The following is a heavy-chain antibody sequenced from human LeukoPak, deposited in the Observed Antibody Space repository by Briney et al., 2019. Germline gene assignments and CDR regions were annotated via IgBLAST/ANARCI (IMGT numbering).Heavy chain of an antibody. Sequence: SVKVSCRASGYTFTSYEISWVRQTTGQGLEWMGWLDPRTGNAGYPQKFQDRVTMTRNTSISTAYMEPTSLSSDDTAVYFCARDLFSDPRRDDHSTFDPWGQGTLVTVSS. CDR3: ARDLFSDPRRDDHSTFDP. CDR2: LDPRTGNA. V-gene: IGHV1-8*01. D-gene: IGHD1-14*01. J-gene: IGHJ5*02. CDR1: GYTFTSYE.